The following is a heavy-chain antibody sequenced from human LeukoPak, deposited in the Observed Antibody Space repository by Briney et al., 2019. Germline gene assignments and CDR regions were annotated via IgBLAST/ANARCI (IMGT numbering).Heavy chain of an antibody. CDR1: GGSITAYHW. J-gene: IGHJ6*03. V-gene: IGHV4-4*02. D-gene: IGHD2-2*01. CDR3: ARPIVVVPAAMNYYYMDV. CDR2: VYHSGST. Sequence: PSGTLSLTCAVSGGSITAYHWWSWVRQTPGKGLEWIGEVYHSGSTNYNPSLKSRVTIQVDKSKKQFSLKLSSVTAADTAVYYCARPIVVVPAAMNYYYMDVWGKGTTVTVSS.